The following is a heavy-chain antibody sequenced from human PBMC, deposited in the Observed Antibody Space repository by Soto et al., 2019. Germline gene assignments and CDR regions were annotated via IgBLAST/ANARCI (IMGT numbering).Heavy chain of an antibody. CDR2: ISGNGAYT. D-gene: IGHD3-22*01. CDR1: GFSFSNYG. V-gene: IGHV3-23*01. CDR3: AKDLEWLLRQLEN. Sequence: EVQLLESGGALIQPGGSLRLSCVASGFSFSNYGMSWVRQAPGKGLEWVSGISGNGAYTYYADSVKGRFTISRDNSKNTVYLQMNSLRAEDTAVYYCAKDLEWLLRQLENWGQGTLVTVSS. J-gene: IGHJ4*02.